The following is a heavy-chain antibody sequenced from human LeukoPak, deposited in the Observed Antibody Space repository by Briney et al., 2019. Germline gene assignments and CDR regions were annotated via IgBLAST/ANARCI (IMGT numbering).Heavy chain of an antibody. CDR2: ISGRGGST. J-gene: IGHJ4*02. V-gene: IGHV3-23*01. CDR3: AKRFAAAVYYFDY. D-gene: IGHD6-13*01. Sequence: GSLRLSCAASGFTFSSYAMSWVRQAPGKGLEWVSAISGRGGSTYYADSVKGRFTSSRDNSKNTLYLQMNSLRAEDTSVYYCAKRFAAAVYYFDYWGQGTLVTVSS. CDR1: GFTFSSYA.